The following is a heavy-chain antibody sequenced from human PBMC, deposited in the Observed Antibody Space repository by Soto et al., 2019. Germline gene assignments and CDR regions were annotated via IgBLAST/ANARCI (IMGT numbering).Heavy chain of an antibody. Sequence: PSETLSLTCTVSGGSIISYYWSWIRQPPGKGLEWIGYIYYSGSTNYNPSLKSRVTISVDTSKNQFSLKLSSVTAADTAVYYCAGIPYYYDSSGPYWGQGTLVTVSS. J-gene: IGHJ4*02. CDR2: IYYSGST. V-gene: IGHV4-59*01. CDR3: AGIPYYYDSSGPY. CDR1: GGSIISYY. D-gene: IGHD3-22*01.